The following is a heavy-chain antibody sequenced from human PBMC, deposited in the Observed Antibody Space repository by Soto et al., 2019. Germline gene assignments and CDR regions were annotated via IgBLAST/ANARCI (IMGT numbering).Heavy chain of an antibody. Sequence: QVQLQESGPGLVKPSETLSLTCTVSGGSISSYYWSWIRQPPGKGLEWIGYNYYSGSTNYNPSLKSLVTISVDTSKNQFSLKLSSVTAADTVVYYWARVNCGGIFYSAFFYGMDVWGQGTTVTVSS. CDR2: NYYSGST. J-gene: IGHJ6*02. CDR1: GGSISSYY. V-gene: IGHV4-59*01. CDR3: ARVNCGGIFYSAFFYGMDV. D-gene: IGHD2-15*01.